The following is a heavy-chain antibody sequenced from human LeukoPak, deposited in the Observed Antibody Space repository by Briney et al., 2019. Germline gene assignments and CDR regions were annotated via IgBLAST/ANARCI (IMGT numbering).Heavy chain of an antibody. J-gene: IGHJ3*02. CDR3: ARAYGANNVFDN. Sequence: GGSLRLSCAASGFTFSTYTMHWVGQAPGKGLEWVAVISYDGTNEYYADSVKGRFTISRDNSKNTLYLEMNSLRPEDTAVYYCARAYGANNVFDNWGHGTMVTVFS. D-gene: IGHD3-10*01. CDR1: GFTFSTYT. CDR2: ISYDGTNE. V-gene: IGHV3-30-3*01.